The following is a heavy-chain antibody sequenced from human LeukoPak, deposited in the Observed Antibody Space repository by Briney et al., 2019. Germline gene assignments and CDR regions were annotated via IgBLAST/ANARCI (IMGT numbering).Heavy chain of an antibody. V-gene: IGHV1-46*01. CDR3: ARGGGDSGPTFDY. CDR1: GYIFTGYY. CDR2: INPSGGST. J-gene: IGHJ4*02. D-gene: IGHD2-21*01. Sequence: ASVKVSCKASGYIFTGYYIQWVRQAPGQGLEWMGIINPSGGSTSYAQKFQGRVTMTRDMSTSTVYMELSSLRSEDTAVYYCARGGGDSGPTFDYWGQGTLVTVSS.